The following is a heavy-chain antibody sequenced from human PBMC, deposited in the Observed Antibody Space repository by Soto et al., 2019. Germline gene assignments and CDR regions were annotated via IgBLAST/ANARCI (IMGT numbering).Heavy chain of an antibody. CDR1: GYTFTGYY. CDR3: ARVGYYDILTVYYYGMDV. D-gene: IGHD3-9*01. Sequence: ASVNVSCKASGYTFTGYYMHWVRQAPGQGLEWMGWINPNSGGTNYAQKFQGRVTMTRDTSISTAYMELSRLRSDDTAVYYCARVGYYDILTVYYYGMDVWGQGTTVTVSS. V-gene: IGHV1-2*02. CDR2: INPNSGGT. J-gene: IGHJ6*02.